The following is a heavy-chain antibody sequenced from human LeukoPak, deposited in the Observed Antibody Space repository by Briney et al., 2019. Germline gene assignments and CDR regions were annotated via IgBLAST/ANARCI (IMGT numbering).Heavy chain of an antibody. J-gene: IGHJ4*02. CDR3: AVAYCGGDCYPSPDY. CDR1: GYTFTSYG. CDR2: ISAYNGNT. V-gene: IGHV1-18*01. D-gene: IGHD2-21*01. Sequence: ASVKASCKASGYTFTSYGISWVRQAPGQGLKWMGWISAYNGNTNYAQKLQGRVTMTTDTSTSTAYMELRSLRSDDTAVYYCAVAYCGGDCYPSPDYWGQGTLVTVSS.